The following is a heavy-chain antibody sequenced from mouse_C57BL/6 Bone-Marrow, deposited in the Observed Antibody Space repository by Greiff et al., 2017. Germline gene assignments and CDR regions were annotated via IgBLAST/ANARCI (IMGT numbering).Heavy chain of an antibody. J-gene: IGHJ3*01. D-gene: IGHD2-5*01. CDR3: AIGSYYSNYGVAY. CDR2: INPGSGGT. Sequence: QVQLQQSGAELVRPGTSVKVSCKASGYAFTNYLIEWVKQRPGQGLEWIGVINPGSGGTNYNEKFKGKATLTADKSSSTAYMQLSSLTSEDSAVYFCAIGSYYSNYGVAYWGQGTLVTVSA. V-gene: IGHV1-54*01. CDR1: GYAFTNYL.